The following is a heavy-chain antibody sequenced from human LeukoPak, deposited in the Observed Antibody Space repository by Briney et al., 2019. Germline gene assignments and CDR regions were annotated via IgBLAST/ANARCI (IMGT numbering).Heavy chain of an antibody. V-gene: IGHV3-48*03. J-gene: IGHJ3*02. CDR3: AREGMITSGGLIVTLDAFDI. CDR1: GFTFSDYE. Sequence: PGGSLRLSCAASGFTFSDYEMNWVRQAPGKGLEWVSDISTGGSTIHYGDSVKGRFTISRDNDKNSLYLQMNSLRAEDTAVYYCAREGMITSGGLIVTLDAFDIWGQGTMVTVSS. CDR2: ISTGGSTI. D-gene: IGHD3-16*02.